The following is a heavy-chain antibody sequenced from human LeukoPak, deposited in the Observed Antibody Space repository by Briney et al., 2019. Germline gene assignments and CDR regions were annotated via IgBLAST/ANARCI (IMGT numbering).Heavy chain of an antibody. CDR3: ARDHRGVNDY. V-gene: IGHV3-7*01. D-gene: IGHD3-10*01. J-gene: IGHJ4*02. Sequence: GGSLRLSCAASGFTFSTYWMSWVRQAPGKGLEWVANIKQDGSETYYVDSVKGRFTISRDNARNSLYLQMNSLRAEDTAVYYCARDHRGVNDYWGQGTLVTVSS. CDR2: IKQDGSET. CDR1: GFTFSTYW.